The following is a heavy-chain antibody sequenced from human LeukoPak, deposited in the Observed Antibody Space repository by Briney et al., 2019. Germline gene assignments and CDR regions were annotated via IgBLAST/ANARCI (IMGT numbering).Heavy chain of an antibody. CDR3: AREFDYDILTGIGFGGAFDI. J-gene: IGHJ3*02. V-gene: IGHV1-2*02. CDR1: GYTFTGYY. CDR2: INPNSGGT. Sequence: ASVKVSCKASGYTFTGYYMHWVRQAPGQGLEWMGWINPNSGGTNYAQKFQGRVTMTRDTSISTAYMELSRLRSDDTAVYYCAREFDYDILTGIGFGGAFDIWGQGTMVTVSS. D-gene: IGHD3-9*01.